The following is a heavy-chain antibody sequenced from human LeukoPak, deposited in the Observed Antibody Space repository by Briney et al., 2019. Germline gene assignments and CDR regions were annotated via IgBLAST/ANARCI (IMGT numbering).Heavy chain of an antibody. V-gene: IGHV4-59*01. Sequence: PSETLSLTCTVSGGSFSTYYWNWIRQSPGKGLEWIGYIFYSGSTKYNPSLKSRVTISIDTSKNDFSLKLSSVTAADTAVYYCAGSPGVTAYFDYWGQGTLVTVSS. CDR1: GGSFSTYY. J-gene: IGHJ4*02. CDR3: AGSPGVTAYFDY. CDR2: IFYSGST. D-gene: IGHD2-21*02.